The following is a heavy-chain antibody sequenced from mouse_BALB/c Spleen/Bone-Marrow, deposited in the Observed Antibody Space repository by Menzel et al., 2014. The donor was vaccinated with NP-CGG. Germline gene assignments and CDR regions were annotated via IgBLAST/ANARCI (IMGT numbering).Heavy chain of an antibody. CDR1: GFDFSRYW. V-gene: IGHV4-1*02. CDR2: INPDSSTI. CDR3: AKNYYYGYVAY. D-gene: IGHD1-2*01. Sequence: EVKLMESGGGLVQPGGSLKPSCAASGFDFSRYWMTWVRQAPGKGLEWIGEINPDSSTINYALSLKDKFIISRDNAKNTLYLQMSKVRSEDTALYYCAKNYYYGYVAYWGQGTLVTVSA. J-gene: IGHJ3*01.